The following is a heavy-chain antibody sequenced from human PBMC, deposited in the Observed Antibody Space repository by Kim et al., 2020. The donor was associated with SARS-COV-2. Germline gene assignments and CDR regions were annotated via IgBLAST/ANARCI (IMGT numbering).Heavy chain of an antibody. CDR3: AKRYSSSWYTDSFDI. V-gene: IGHV3-23*01. D-gene: IGHD6-13*01. J-gene: IGHJ3*02. Sequence: ADSVERRFTISRDNSRNTLYLEMNSLRAEDSAVYYCAKRYSSSWYTDSFDIWGQGTMVIVSS.